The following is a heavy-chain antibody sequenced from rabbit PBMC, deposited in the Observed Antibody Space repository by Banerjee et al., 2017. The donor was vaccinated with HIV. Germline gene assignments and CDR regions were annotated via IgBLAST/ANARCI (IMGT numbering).Heavy chain of an antibody. D-gene: IGHD4-1*01. V-gene: IGHV1S45*01. J-gene: IGHJ4*01. Sequence: QEQLEESGGDLVKPGASLTLTCTASGFSFSSSYWICWVRQAPGKGLEWIACIYAGSSGSAYYATWAKGRFTISKTLSTTVTLQMTSLTAADTATYFCARDLAGVIGWNFNLWGPGTLVTVS. CDR3: ARDLAGVIGWNFNL. CDR2: IYAGSSGSA. CDR1: GFSFSSSYW.